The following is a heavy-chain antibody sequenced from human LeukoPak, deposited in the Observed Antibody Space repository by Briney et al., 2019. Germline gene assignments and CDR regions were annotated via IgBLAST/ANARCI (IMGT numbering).Heavy chain of an antibody. CDR3: ARGLWGQWLVPNWFDP. CDR2: IYYSGST. V-gene: IGHV4-59*01. CDR1: GVSISSYY. J-gene: IGHJ5*02. D-gene: IGHD6-19*01. Sequence: PSETLSLTCTVSGVSISSYYWSWIRQPPGKALEWIGYIYYSGSTNYNPSLKSRVTISVDTSKNQFSLKLSSVTAADTAVYYCARGLWGQWLVPNWFDPWGQGTLVTVSS.